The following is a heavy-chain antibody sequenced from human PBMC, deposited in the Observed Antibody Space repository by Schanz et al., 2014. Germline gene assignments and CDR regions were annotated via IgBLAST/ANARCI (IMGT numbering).Heavy chain of an antibody. CDR2: ISGSGGDT. CDR1: GFTFSIFA. D-gene: IGHD2-2*01. J-gene: IGHJ4*02. CDR3: AKVAPAATYLDS. Sequence: EVQLLESGGGLVQPGGSLRLSCAASGFTFSIFAMTWVRQAPGQGLEWVSTISGSGGDTYPADSVKGRFTISRDNSNITLQLQRKSLRAEDTDVYDCAKVAPAATYLDSWGLGTLVTVSS. V-gene: IGHV3-23*01.